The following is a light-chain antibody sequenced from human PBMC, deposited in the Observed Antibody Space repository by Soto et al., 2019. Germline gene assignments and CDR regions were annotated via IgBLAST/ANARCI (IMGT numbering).Light chain of an antibody. CDR3: MQALQTPYT. J-gene: IGKJ2*01. CDR1: QRLLHSNGNIF. Sequence: EIVMTQSPPSLTVTPGEPASISCSSSQRLLHSNGNIFLDWYLQKPGQSPQLLIYLGFNRASGVPDRVSGSGAGTDFTLKISRVEAEDAGVYYCMQALQTPYTFGQGTKLDI. V-gene: IGKV2-28*01. CDR2: LGF.